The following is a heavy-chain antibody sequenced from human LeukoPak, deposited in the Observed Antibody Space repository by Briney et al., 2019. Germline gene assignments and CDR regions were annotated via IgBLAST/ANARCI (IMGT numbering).Heavy chain of an antibody. V-gene: IGHV3-7*04. J-gene: IGHJ4*02. CDR2: IHPEGNEK. Sequence: PGGSLRLSCAASGFTFSSYWMSWVRQAPGRGLEWVANIHPEGNEKYHVESVKGRFTISRDNAKNSLFLQMNGLRVEDTAVYYCARGDDFSGDHSGQRTLVTVSS. CDR1: GFTFSSYW. CDR3: ARGDDFSGDH. D-gene: IGHD1-1*01.